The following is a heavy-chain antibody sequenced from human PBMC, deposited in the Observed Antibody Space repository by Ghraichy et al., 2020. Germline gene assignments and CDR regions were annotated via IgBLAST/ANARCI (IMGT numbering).Heavy chain of an antibody. CDR2: FYASGST. CDR1: GGSISRYY. Sequence: ETLSLTCTVSGGSISRYYWSWIRQPAGKGLEWIGRFYASGSTFYNPSLKSRVTMSVDTSKNQFSLRLSSVTAADTAVYYCARDRVTMSTEYYFDSWGQGTLVTVSS. J-gene: IGHJ4*02. V-gene: IGHV4-4*07. CDR3: ARDRVTMSTEYYFDS. D-gene: IGHD4-17*01.